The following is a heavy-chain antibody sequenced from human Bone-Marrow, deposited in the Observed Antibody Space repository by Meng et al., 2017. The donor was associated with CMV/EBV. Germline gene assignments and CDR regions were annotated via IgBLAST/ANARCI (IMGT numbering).Heavy chain of an antibody. CDR1: GGSISSSSYY. V-gene: IGHV4-39*02. CDR3: ARDRRRRYCSSTSCYFALVDY. Sequence: SETLSLTCTVSGGSISSSSYYWGWIRQPPGKGLEWIGSIYYSGSTYYNPSLKSRVTISVDTSKNQFSLKLSSVTAADTAVYYCARDRRRRYCSSTSCYFALVDYWGQGTLVTVSS. D-gene: IGHD2-2*01. CDR2: IYYSGST. J-gene: IGHJ4*02.